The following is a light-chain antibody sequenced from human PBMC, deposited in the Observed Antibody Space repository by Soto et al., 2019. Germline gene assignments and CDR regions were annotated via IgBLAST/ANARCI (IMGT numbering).Light chain of an antibody. J-gene: IGLJ3*02. CDR2: INPDGSH. V-gene: IGLV4-69*01. Sequence: QLVLTQSPSASASLGASVKLTCTLSSGHTNYAIAWHQQQAQKGPRYLMKINPDGSHTRGDGIPDRFSGSSTGAERYLTIPSPKSEDEADYNCQTWPPGAPWVFGGGTKLTVL. CDR1: SGHTNYA. CDR3: QTWPPGAPWV.